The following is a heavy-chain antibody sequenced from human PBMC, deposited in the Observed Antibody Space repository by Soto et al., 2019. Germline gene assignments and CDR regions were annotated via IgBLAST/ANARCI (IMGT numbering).Heavy chain of an antibody. Sequence: QVQLQESGPGLVKPSQTLSLTCTVSGGSISSGDYYWSWIRQPPGKGLEWIGYIYYSGSTYYNPSLNSRVTISVDPYKNQFSLKLSSVTAADTAVYYCARDSYDSSGYYWGWFDPWGQGTLVTVSS. J-gene: IGHJ5*02. CDR2: IYYSGST. D-gene: IGHD3-22*01. CDR3: ARDSYDSSGYYWGWFDP. V-gene: IGHV4-30-4*01. CDR1: GGSISSGDYY.